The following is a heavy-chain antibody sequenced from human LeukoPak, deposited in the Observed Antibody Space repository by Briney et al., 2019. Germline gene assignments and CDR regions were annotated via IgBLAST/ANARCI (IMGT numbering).Heavy chain of an antibody. V-gene: IGHV4-61*01. J-gene: IGHJ4*02. CDR2: ISYSGST. D-gene: IGHD6-13*01. CDR3: ARILPGSWWGYYFDY. Sequence: SETLSLTCTVSGGSISSGSYYWSWIRQPPGKGLEWIGYISYSGSTNYNPSLKSRVTISVDTSKNQFSLKLSSVTAADTAVYYCARILPGSWWGYYFDYWGQGTLVTVSS. CDR1: GGSISSGSYY.